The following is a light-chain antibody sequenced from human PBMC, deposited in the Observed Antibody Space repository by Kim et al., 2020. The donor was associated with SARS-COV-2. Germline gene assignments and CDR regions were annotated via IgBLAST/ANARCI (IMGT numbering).Light chain of an antibody. V-gene: IGLV1-51*01. CDR2: DNN. CDR1: SPNIGQNY. Sequence: GQKVTISCSGSSPNIGQNYVSWYQQFPGTAPKLLIYDNNKRHSGIPDRFSGSKSGTSATLGITGLQTGDEADYYCGTWDSSLNGLVFGGGTQLTVL. CDR3: GTWDSSLNGLV. J-gene: IGLJ2*01.